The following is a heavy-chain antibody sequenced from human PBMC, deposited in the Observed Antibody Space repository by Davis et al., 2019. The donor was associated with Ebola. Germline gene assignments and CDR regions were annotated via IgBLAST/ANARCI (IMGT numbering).Heavy chain of an antibody. V-gene: IGHV3-48*04. J-gene: IGHJ4*02. CDR2: ISSSGSTI. CDR1: GFTFGNYN. Sequence: GGSLRLSCLASGFTFGNYNMNWVRQTPGKGLEWVSYISSSGSTIYYADSVKGRFTISRDNAKNSLYLQMNSLRAEDTAVYYCARQVGGGYSSSWYDYWGQGTLVTVSS. D-gene: IGHD6-13*01. CDR3: ARQVGGGYSSSWYDY.